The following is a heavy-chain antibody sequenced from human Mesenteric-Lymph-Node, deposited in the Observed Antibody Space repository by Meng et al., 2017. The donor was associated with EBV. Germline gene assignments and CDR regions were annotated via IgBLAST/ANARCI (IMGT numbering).Heavy chain of an antibody. J-gene: IGHJ4*02. Sequence: GGGLLKPSETLALTCAVSGGSFRGFDWSWIRQSPGKGLEWIGEINHRRDTNYHPSLKSRVTISLDASKNQFSLKLTSVTAADTAVYYCGGGYISGVPDFDYWGQGTLVTVSS. CDR2: INHRRDT. D-gene: IGHD3-10*01. V-gene: IGHV4-34*01. CDR3: GGGYISGVPDFDY. CDR1: GGSFRGFD.